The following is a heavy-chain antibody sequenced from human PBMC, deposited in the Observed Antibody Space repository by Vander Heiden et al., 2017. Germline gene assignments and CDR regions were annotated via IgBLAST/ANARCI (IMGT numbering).Heavy chain of an antibody. D-gene: IGHD3-22*01. CDR3: AKARDDSSGYYTLFDY. Sequence: EVQLVESGGGLVQPGRSLRLSCAASGFTFDDYAMDWVRQAPGKGLEWVSGISWNSGSIGYADSVKGRFTISRDNAKNSLYLQMNSLRAEDTALYYCAKARDDSSGYYTLFDYWGQGTLVTVSS. J-gene: IGHJ4*02. CDR2: ISWNSGSI. CDR1: GFTFDDYA. V-gene: IGHV3-9*01.